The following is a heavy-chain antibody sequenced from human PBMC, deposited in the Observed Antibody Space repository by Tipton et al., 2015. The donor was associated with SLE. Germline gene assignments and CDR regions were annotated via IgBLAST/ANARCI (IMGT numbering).Heavy chain of an antibody. J-gene: IGHJ4*02. CDR2: TYYRSQCYN. CDR1: GDSVFSDSAA. D-gene: IGHD2-21*01. V-gene: IGHV6-1*01. CDR3: ARGQCGGDCYDY. Sequence: PGLVKPSQTLSLTCAISGDSVFSDSAAWNWIRQSPSRGLEWLGRTYYRSQCYNEYAVSVESRITINPDTSSNQFSLQLNSVTPEDTAVYYCARGQCGGDCYDYWGQGTQVTVSS.